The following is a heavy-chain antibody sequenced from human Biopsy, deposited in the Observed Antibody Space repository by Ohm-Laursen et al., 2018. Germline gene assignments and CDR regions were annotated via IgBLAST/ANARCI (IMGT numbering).Heavy chain of an antibody. V-gene: IGHV1-46*01. Sequence: ASVKASCKASGYTFTTYYIHWVRQAPGQGLEWMGIINPGGNSTAYTQNFQGRVTVTWDTSTTTVYMELSSLRSEDTAGYYCVLTSFDYWGQGTLVTVPS. J-gene: IGHJ4*02. CDR2: INPGGNST. CDR1: GYTFTTYY. CDR3: VLTSFDY.